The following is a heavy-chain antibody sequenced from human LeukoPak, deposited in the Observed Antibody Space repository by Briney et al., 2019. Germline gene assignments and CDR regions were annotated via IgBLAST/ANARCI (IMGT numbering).Heavy chain of an antibody. CDR2: ISGSGATT. Sequence: GGSLRLSCAASGFSFSSYAMSWVRQAPGKGLEWVSGISGSGATTYYADSVKGRFTISRVNSKNTLYLQMNSLRVEDTAAYYCANLYSTNYWGQGTLVTVSS. D-gene: IGHD5-18*01. CDR1: GFSFSSYA. V-gene: IGHV3-23*01. CDR3: ANLYSTNY. J-gene: IGHJ4*02.